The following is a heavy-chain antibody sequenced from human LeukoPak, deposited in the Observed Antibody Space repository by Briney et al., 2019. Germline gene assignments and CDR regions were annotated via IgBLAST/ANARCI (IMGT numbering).Heavy chain of an antibody. CDR2: ISYDGSNK. Sequence: QPGGSLRLSCAASGFIFSSYAMHWVRQAPGRGLEWVTVISYDGSNKYYADFVKGRFTISRDNSKSTLYLQMNSLTNEDTAVYYCARDYDSGGLDVRGVFDYWGQGTLVTVSS. J-gene: IGHJ4*02. CDR3: ARDYDSGGLDVRGVFDY. D-gene: IGHD3-22*01. V-gene: IGHV3-30*04. CDR1: GFIFSSYA.